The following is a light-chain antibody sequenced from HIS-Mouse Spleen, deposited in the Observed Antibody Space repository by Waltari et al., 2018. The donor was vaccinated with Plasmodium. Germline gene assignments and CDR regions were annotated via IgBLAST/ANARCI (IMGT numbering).Light chain of an antibody. Sequence: SSELTQDPAVSVALGQTVRITCQGDSLRRNTAILYQQKPGQAPVLVIYGKNNRPSGIPDRFSGSSSGNTASLTITGAQAEDEADYYCNSRDSSGNHWVFGGGTKLTVL. CDR1: SLRRNT. CDR3: NSRDSSGNHWV. CDR2: GKN. V-gene: IGLV3-19*01. J-gene: IGLJ3*02.